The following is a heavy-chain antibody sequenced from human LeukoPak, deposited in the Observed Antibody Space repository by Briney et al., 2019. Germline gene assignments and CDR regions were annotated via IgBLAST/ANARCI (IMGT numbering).Heavy chain of an antibody. CDR1: GFPFSDFH. CDR3: ARIGVTTGFDY. CDR2: ITSGGGFK. V-gene: IGHV3-11*04. J-gene: IGHJ4*02. D-gene: IGHD4-11*01. Sequence: PGGSLRLSCVGAGFPFSDFHMSSIRQAPGKGLEWVSYITSGGGFKYYADSVKGRFTISRDNAKKSLFLQMNSLRAEDTAIYYCARIGVTTGFDYWGPGTLVTVSS.